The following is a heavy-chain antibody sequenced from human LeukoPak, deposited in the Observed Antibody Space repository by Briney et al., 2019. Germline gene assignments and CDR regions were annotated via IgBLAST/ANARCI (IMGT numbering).Heavy chain of an antibody. D-gene: IGHD6-19*01. CDR3: AKNPRDSGWYSSYYYYYMDV. Sequence: GGSLRLSCAASGFTFSSCAMSWVRQAPGKGLEWVSAISGSGGYTYYADSVKGRFTISRDNSKNTLYLQMNSLRAEDTAVYYCAKNPRDSGWYSSYYYYYMDVWGKGTTVTVSS. V-gene: IGHV3-23*01. J-gene: IGHJ6*03. CDR1: GFTFSSCA. CDR2: ISGSGGYT.